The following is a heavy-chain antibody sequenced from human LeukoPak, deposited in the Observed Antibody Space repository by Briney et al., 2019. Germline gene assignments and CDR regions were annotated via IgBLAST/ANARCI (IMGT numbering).Heavy chain of an antibody. J-gene: IGHJ4*02. Sequence: PGRSLRLSSAASGFTFSGYGMSWVRQAPGKGLEWVSTISGRGDSTYYADSVKGRFTISRDNSKHTLYLQMNSLRAEDTAVYYCAKGCGGNYRSDDYWGQGTLVIVSS. CDR3: AKGCGGNYRSDDY. D-gene: IGHD2-21*02. V-gene: IGHV3-23*01. CDR2: ISGRGDST. CDR1: GFTFSGYG.